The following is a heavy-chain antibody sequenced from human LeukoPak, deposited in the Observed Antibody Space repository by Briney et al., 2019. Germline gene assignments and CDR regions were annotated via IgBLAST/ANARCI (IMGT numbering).Heavy chain of an antibody. D-gene: IGHD6-13*01. J-gene: IGHJ5*02. V-gene: IGHV1-18*01. CDR2: ISAYNGNT. Sequence: GASVKVSCKASGYTFTSYGISWVRQAPGQGLEWMGWISAYNGNTNYAQKLQGRVTMTTDTSTSTAYMELRSLRSDDTAVYYCARGVEEQQRWVWFDPWGQGTLVTVSS. CDR1: GYTFTSYG. CDR3: ARGVEEQQRWVWFDP.